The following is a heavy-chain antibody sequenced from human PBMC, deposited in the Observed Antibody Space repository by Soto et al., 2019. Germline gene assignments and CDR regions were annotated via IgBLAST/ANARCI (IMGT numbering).Heavy chain of an antibody. V-gene: IGHV3-30*18. J-gene: IGHJ6*02. D-gene: IGHD6-13*01. CDR1: GFTFSSYG. Sequence: GGSLRLSCAASGFTFSSYGMHWVRQAPGKGLEWVAVISYDGSNKYYADSVKGRFTISRDNSKNTLYLQMNSLRAEDTAVYYCAKDRGSSWGIGFYYYYGMDVWGQGTMVTVSS. CDR2: ISYDGSNK. CDR3: AKDRGSSWGIGFYYYYGMDV.